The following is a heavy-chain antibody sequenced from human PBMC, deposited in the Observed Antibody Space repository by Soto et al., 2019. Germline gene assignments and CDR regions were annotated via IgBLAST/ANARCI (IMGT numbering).Heavy chain of an antibody. V-gene: IGHV3-7*03. CDR2: IKEDGSEE. CDR3: ARDYDGGIDF. D-gene: IGHD3-3*01. J-gene: IGHJ4*02. CDR1: GFSSGFSFSRFW. Sequence: EFQDVESGGGLVRPGGSLRLSCAASGFSSGFSFSRFWMSWVRQAPGKGLEWVANIKEDGSEEHYIDSVKGRFTISRDNAKNSLYLQMNSLRVEDTAIYYCARDYDGGIDFRGQGTLFTVSS.